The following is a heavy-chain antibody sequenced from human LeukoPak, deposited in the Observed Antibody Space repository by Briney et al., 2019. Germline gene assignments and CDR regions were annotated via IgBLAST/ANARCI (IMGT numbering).Heavy chain of an antibody. CDR2: IYYSGST. CDR3: ARYSYGILFDY. V-gene: IGHV4-59*01. CDR1: GGSISNKY. J-gene: IGHJ4*02. Sequence: SETLSLTCTVSGGSISNKYWSWIRQPPGKGLEWIGYIYYSGSTNYNPSLKSRVTILVDTSKNQFSLKLSSVTAADTAVYYCARYSYGILFDYWGQGTLVTVSS. D-gene: IGHD5-18*01.